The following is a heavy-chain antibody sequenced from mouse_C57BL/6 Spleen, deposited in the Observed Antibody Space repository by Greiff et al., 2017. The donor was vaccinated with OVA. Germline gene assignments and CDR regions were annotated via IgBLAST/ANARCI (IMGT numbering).Heavy chain of an antibody. Sequence: VQLQQPGAELVKPGASVKMSCKASGYTFTSYWITWVKQRPGQGLEWIGDIYPGSGSTNYNEKFKSKATLTVDTSSSTAYMQLSSLTSEDSAVYYCARSQDYVSYAMDYWGQGTSVTVSS. D-gene: IGHD1-1*02. CDR1: GYTFTSYW. J-gene: IGHJ4*01. CDR3: ARSQDYVSYAMDY. CDR2: IYPGSGST. V-gene: IGHV1-55*01.